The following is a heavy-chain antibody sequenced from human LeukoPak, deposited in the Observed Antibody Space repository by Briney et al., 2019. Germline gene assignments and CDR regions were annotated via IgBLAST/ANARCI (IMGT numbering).Heavy chain of an antibody. V-gene: IGHV4-39*01. Sequence: SETLSLTCTVSGGSISSSSYYWGWIRQPPGKGLEWIGSIYYSGSTYYNPSLKSRVTISVDTSKNQFSLKLSSVTAADTAVYYCARLSTVTMRIFDYWGQGTLVTVSS. J-gene: IGHJ4*02. D-gene: IGHD4-17*01. CDR2: IYYSGST. CDR3: ARLSTVTMRIFDY. CDR1: GGSISSSSYY.